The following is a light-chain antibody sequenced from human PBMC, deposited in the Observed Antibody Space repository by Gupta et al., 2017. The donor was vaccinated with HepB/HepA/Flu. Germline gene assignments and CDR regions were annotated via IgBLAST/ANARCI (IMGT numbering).Light chain of an antibody. CDR1: QGISSY. CDR2: AVS. J-gene: IGKJ5*01. CDR3: QQLNTYPIT. Sequence: DIQLTQSPSFLSASVGDRVTTTCRASQGISSYLAWYQQKPGKAPKLLIYAVSTLQSGVPSRFSGGGSGTEFNLTISSLKPEDVATYYCQQLNTYPITFGQGTRLEIK. V-gene: IGKV1-9*01.